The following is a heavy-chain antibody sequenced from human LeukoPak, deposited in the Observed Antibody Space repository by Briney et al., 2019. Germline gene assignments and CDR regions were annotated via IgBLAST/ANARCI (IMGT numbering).Heavy chain of an antibody. D-gene: IGHD3-3*01. CDR1: GGSFSGYY. V-gene: IGHV4-34*01. Sequence: PSETLSLTCAVYGGSFSGYYWSWVRQPPGKGLEWIGEINHSGSTNYNPSLKSRVTISVDTSKNQFSLKLSSVTAADTAVYYCARVRNDFWSGYGNWFDPWGQGTLVTVSS. CDR3: ARVRNDFWSGYGNWFDP. CDR2: INHSGST. J-gene: IGHJ5*02.